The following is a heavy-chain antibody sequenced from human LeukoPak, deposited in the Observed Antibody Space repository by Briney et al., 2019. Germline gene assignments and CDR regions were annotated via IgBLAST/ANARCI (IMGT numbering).Heavy chain of an antibody. CDR1: GYTFTSYA. D-gene: IGHD6-6*01. V-gene: IGHV1-3*01. CDR2: INAGNGNT. Sequence: ASVKVSCKASGYTFTSYAMHWVRQAPGQRLEWMGWINAGNGNTKYSQKFQGRVTITRDTSASTAYMELSSLRSKDTAVYYCARGTPYSSYEYFQHWGQGTLVTVSS. J-gene: IGHJ1*01. CDR3: ARGTPYSSYEYFQH.